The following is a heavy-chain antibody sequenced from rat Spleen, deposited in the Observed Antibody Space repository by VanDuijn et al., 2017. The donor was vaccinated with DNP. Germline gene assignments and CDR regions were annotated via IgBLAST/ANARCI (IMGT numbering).Heavy chain of an antibody. CDR3: VRHEDSSSHIYGFAY. Sequence: EVQLVESGGGLVQPGRSLKLSCAASGFTFTNYDMAWVRQAPTEGLGWVASISTSGVTTFYRDSVKGRFTISRDNAKNTQYLQMDSLRSEDTATYYCVRHEDSSSHIYGFAYWGQGTLVTVSS. CDR2: ISTSGVTT. V-gene: IGHV5S13*01. CDR1: GFTFTNYD. D-gene: IGHD1-2*01. J-gene: IGHJ3*01.